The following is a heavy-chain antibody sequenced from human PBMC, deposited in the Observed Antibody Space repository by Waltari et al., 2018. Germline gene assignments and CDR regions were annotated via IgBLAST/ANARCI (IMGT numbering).Heavy chain of an antibody. V-gene: IGHV4-34*01. CDR1: GGSFSGYD. Sequence: QVQLQQWGAGRLKPSETLSLTCAVYGGSFSGYDWSWIRQPPGKGLEWIGEINHSGSTNYNPSLKSRVTISVDTSKNQFSLKLSSVTAADTAVYYCARARGVGATDYWGQGTLVTVSS. D-gene: IGHD1-26*01. CDR2: INHSGST. CDR3: ARARGVGATDY. J-gene: IGHJ4*02.